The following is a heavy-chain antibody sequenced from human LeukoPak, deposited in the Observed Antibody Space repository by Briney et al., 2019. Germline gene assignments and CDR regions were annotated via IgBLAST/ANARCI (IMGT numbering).Heavy chain of an antibody. CDR2: INPNSGGA. Sequence: ASMKVSCKASGYTFTGYYMHWVRQAPGQGLEWMGWINPNSGGANYAQKFQGRVTMTRDTSISTAYMELSRLRSDDTAVYCCARDPQDEYPLPGAVAGTFNCWGQGTLVTVSS. CDR1: GYTFTGYY. CDR3: ARDPQDEYPLPGAVAGTFNC. V-gene: IGHV1-2*02. D-gene: IGHD6-19*01. J-gene: IGHJ4*02.